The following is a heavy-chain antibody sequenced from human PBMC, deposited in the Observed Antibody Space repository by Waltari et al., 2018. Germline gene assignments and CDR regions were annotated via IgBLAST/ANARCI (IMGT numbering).Heavy chain of an antibody. CDR3: ARIRGVSGSYYSDF. CDR2: ISPGGDTI. V-gene: IGHV3-48*04. D-gene: IGHD3-10*01. Sequence: EVQLVESGVGLVQPGGSLRLSCAVPGFTASSYSLIWVRPAPGQRLEWVSYISPGGDTIYYADSVKGRFTISRDSARNSLYLQMNSLRAEDTAVYYCARIRGVSGSYYSDFWGQGTLVTVSS. J-gene: IGHJ4*02. CDR1: GFTASSYS.